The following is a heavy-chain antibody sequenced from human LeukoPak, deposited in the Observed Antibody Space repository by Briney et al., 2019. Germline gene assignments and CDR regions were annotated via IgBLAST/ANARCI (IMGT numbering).Heavy chain of an antibody. CDR1: GGSFSGYY. D-gene: IGHD6-6*01. CDR3: ARAARRLYYFDY. J-gene: IGHJ4*02. CDR2: INHSGST. Sequence: SETLSLTCAVYGGSFSGYYWSWIRQPPGKGLEWIGEINHSGSTNYNPSLKSRVTISVDTSKNQFSLKLSSVTAADTAVYYCARAARRLYYFDYWGQGTLVTVSS. V-gene: IGHV4-34*01.